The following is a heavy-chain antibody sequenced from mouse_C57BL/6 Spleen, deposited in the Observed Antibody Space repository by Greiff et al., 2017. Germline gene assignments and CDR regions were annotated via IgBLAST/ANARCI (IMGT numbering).Heavy chain of an antibody. Sequence: EVQGVESGGGLVKSGGSLKLSCAASGFTFSDYGMHWVRQAPEKGLEWVAYISSGSSTIYYADTVKGRFTISRDNAKNTLFLQMTSLRSEDTAMYYCARLGTLYYAMDYWGQGTSVTVSS. V-gene: IGHV5-17*01. CDR2: ISSGSSTI. CDR1: GFTFSDYG. CDR3: ARLGTLYYAMDY. J-gene: IGHJ4*01. D-gene: IGHD3-3*01.